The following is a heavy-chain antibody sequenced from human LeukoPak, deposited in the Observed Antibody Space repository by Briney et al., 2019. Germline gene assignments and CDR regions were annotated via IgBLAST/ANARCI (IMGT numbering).Heavy chain of an antibody. CDR3: ARDRMLWFGELSPVYYGMDV. Sequence: GGSLRLSCAASGFTFSSYSMNWVRQAPGKGLEWVSSISSSSSYIYYADSVKGRFTISRDNAKNSLYLQMNSLRAEDTAVYYCARDRMLWFGELSPVYYGMDVWGQGTTVTVSS. CDR1: GFTFSSYS. D-gene: IGHD3-10*01. CDR2: ISSSSSYI. V-gene: IGHV3-21*01. J-gene: IGHJ6*02.